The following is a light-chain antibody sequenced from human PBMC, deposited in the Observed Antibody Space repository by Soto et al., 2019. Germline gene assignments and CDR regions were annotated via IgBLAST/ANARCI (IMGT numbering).Light chain of an antibody. J-gene: IGLJ1*01. V-gene: IGLV2-14*01. CDR3: NSYRYVSTYV. CDR1: SSDIGGYNF. Sequence: QSALTQPASVSGSPGQSITIACTGTSSDIGGYNFVSWYQQHPGKAPKLLIYDVGNRPSGVSNRFSGSKSGNTAALTISGVQAEDEDHYYCNSYRYVSTYVFGTGTKLTVL. CDR2: DVG.